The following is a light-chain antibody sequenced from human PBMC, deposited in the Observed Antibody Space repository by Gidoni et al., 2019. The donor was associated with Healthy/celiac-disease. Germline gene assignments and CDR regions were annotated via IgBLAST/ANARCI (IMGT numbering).Light chain of an antibody. CDR2: SNN. CDR1: SANIGSNT. CDR3: AAWDDSLNGYV. V-gene: IGLV1-44*01. Sequence: QSVLTQPPSASGTPGQRVTIYCSGSSANIGSNTVNWYQQLPGPAPKLLIYSNNQLPSGVPDRFSGSKFGTSASLAISGLQSEDEADYYCAAWDDSLNGYVFGTGTKVTVL. J-gene: IGLJ1*01.